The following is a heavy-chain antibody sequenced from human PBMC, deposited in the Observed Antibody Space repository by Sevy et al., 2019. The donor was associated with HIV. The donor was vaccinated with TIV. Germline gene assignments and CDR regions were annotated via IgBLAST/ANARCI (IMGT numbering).Heavy chain of an antibody. D-gene: IGHD5-12*01. CDR2: IIPIFGTA. CDR1: GGTFSSYA. Sequence: ASVKVSCKASGGTFSSYAISWVRQAPGQGLEWMGGIIPIFGTANYAQKFQGRVTITADESTSTAYMELSSLRSEDTAVYCCARDRGGYDSTPIAPFDYWGQGTLVTVSS. J-gene: IGHJ4*02. CDR3: ARDRGGYDSTPIAPFDY. V-gene: IGHV1-69*13.